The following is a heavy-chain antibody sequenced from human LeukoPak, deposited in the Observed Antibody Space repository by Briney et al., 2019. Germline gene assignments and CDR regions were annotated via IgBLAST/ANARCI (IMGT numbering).Heavy chain of an antibody. CDR1: GFTFSSYG. V-gene: IGHV3-30*02. J-gene: IGHJ6*03. CDR2: IRYDGSNK. Sequence: PGGSLRLSCAASGFTFSSYGMHWVRQAPGKGLEWVTFIRYDGSNKDYADSVKGRFTISRDNSKNTLYLQMNSLRAEDTAVYYCAKISPYSSSGRRNYYYYYMDVWGKGTTVTVSS. D-gene: IGHD6-6*01. CDR3: AKISPYSSSGRRNYYYYYMDV.